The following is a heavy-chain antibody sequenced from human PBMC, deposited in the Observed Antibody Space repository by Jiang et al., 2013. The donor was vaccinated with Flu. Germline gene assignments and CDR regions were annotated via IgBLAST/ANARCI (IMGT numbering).Heavy chain of an antibody. V-gene: IGHV5-51*03. D-gene: IGHD2-2*02. CDR1: GYDFASRW. CDR3: ARLSHGASCTTSSCYTKGFDF. J-gene: IGHJ4*02. CDR2: IYPGDSDT. Sequence: GAEVKKPGESLRISCETSGYDFASRWIAWVRQMPEKGLEWMGIIYPGDSDTRYSPSFQGQVTMSVEMFNNIAHLQWGSLKASDTAMYYCARLSHGASCTTSSCYTKGFDFWGQGTLVTVSS.